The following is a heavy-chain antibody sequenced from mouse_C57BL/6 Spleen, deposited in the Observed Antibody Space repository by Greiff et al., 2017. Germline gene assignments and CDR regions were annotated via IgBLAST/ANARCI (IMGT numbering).Heavy chain of an antibody. V-gene: IGHV1-39*01. CDR3: ARDTVGAEKDYAMDY. CDR1: GYSFTDYN. D-gene: IGHD1-1*01. CDR2: INPNYGTT. Sequence: EVQLVESGPELVKPGASVKISCKASGYSFTDYNMNWVKQSNGKSLEWIGVINPNYGTTSYNQKFKGKATLTVDQSSSTAYMQLNSLTSEDSAVYYCARDTVGAEKDYAMDYWGQGTSVTVSS. J-gene: IGHJ4*01.